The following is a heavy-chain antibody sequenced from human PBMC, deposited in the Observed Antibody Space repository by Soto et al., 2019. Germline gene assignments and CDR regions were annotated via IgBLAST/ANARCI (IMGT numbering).Heavy chain of an antibody. J-gene: IGHJ4*02. CDR1: GYSFTNNW. D-gene: IGHD3-10*01. CDR2: IYPPDSDT. V-gene: IGHV5-51*01. CDR3: ARHRAYGSGNVVFNY. Sequence: GESLKISCKGSGYSFTNNWIGWVRQMPGKGLEWLGIIYPPDSDTRYNPSLQGQVTMSIDKSISTAYLHWRSLTASDTAIYFCARHRAYGSGNVVFNYWGQGTLVTVSS.